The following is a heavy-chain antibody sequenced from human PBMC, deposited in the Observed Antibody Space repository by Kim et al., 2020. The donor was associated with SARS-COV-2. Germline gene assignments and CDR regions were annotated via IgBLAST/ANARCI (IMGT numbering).Heavy chain of an antibody. J-gene: IGHJ4*02. CDR3: ARDSYRFFDS. CDR1: GFTFSSFW. D-gene: IGHD5-12*01. V-gene: IGHV3-7*01. CDR2: INEDGSDT. Sequence: GGSLRLSCAASGFTFSSFWMSWVRQAPGKGLEWVANINEDGSDTYYADSVKGRFTISRDSAKNSLYLQMNSLRAEDAALYYCARDSYRFFDSWGQGTLVTVSS.